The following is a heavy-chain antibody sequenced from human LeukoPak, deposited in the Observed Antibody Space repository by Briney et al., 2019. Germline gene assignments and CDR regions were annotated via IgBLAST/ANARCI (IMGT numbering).Heavy chain of an antibody. J-gene: IGHJ4*02. Sequence: ASVKVSCKASGYTFTGYYMHWVRQAPGQGLEWMGRINPNSGGRNYAQKFQGRVTMTRDTSISTAYTELSSLRSDDTAVYYCARHTRRGYCSGGSCYAWFDYWGQGTLVTVSS. CDR3: ARHTRRGYCSGGSCYAWFDY. D-gene: IGHD2-15*01. CDR2: INPNSGGR. CDR1: GYTFTGYY. V-gene: IGHV1-2*06.